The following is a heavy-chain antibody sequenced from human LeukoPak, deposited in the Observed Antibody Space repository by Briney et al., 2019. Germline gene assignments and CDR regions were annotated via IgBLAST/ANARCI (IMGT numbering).Heavy chain of an antibody. CDR2: IYFGDHT. Sequence: GSLRLSCEASGLNVSTNYMSWVRQAPGKGLEWVSVIYFGDHTYYADSVKGRFTFSRDSSKNTVNLQMNSLNAEDTAVYYCAREKSPLSRYFDLWGRGTLVIVSS. CDR3: AREKSPLSRYFDL. J-gene: IGHJ2*01. V-gene: IGHV3-66*01. D-gene: IGHD2/OR15-2a*01. CDR1: GLNVSTNY.